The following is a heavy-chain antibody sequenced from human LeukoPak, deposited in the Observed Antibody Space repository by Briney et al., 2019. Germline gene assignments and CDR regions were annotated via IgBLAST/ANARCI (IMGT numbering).Heavy chain of an antibody. CDR3: ARDWWYGVYTIGDN. Sequence: ASVKVSCKASGYTFTSYGISWVRQAPGQGLEWMGWISAYNGNTNYARKLQGRVTMTTDTSTSTVYMDLRSLTSDDTAVYYCARDWWYGVYTIGDNWGQGTLVTVSS. CDR2: ISAYNGNT. V-gene: IGHV1-18*01. D-gene: IGHD4-17*01. CDR1: GYTFTSYG. J-gene: IGHJ4*02.